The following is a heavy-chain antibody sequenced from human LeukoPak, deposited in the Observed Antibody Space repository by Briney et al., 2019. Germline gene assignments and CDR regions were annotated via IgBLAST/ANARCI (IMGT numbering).Heavy chain of an antibody. CDR3: ARYYYASGTKAFDI. CDR2: IHYSGST. CDR1: GGSITPYY. Sequence: SETLSLTCAVSGGSITPYYWSWVRQPPGKGLEWIGYIHYSGSTKYNPSLKSRVTISVDTSNNQFSLKLSSATAADTAVYYCARYYYASGTKAFDIWGQGTMVTVSS. J-gene: IGHJ3*02. V-gene: IGHV4-59*01. D-gene: IGHD3-10*01.